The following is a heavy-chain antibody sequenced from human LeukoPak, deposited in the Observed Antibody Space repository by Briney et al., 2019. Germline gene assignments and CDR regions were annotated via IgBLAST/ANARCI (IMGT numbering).Heavy chain of an antibody. J-gene: IGHJ4*02. CDR2: IYPGDSDT. CDR3: ARYRDNHSKNRNTGYFDY. D-gene: IGHD3-16*02. Sequence: KHGESLKISCKASGYSFSSYWIVWVRQMPGKGLEWMGIIYPGDSDTRYSPSFQGQVTISADKSISTAYLQWSSLKASDTAVYFCARYRDNHSKNRNTGYFDYWGQGALVTVSS. CDR1: GYSFSSYW. V-gene: IGHV5-51*01.